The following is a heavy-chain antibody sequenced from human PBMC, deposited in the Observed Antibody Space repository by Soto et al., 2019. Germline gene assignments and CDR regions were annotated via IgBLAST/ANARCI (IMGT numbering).Heavy chain of an antibody. J-gene: IGHJ5*01. CDR3: TKDYYFAS. CDR1: GFTFSNYA. CDR2: INIVGGGT. Sequence: PGGSLRLSCAASGFTFSNYAMSWVRQAPGKALEWVSSINIVGGGTNYADSVRGRFTISRDDSKNTLFLQMNSLRAEDTAVYYCTKDYYFASLGQGTLVTVSS. D-gene: IGHD1-26*01. V-gene: IGHV3-23*01.